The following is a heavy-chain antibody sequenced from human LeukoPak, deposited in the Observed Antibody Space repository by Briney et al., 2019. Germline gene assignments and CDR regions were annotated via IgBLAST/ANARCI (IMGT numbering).Heavy chain of an antibody. CDR2: ISGSGGST. V-gene: IGHV3-23*01. Sequence: GGSLRLSCAASGFTFSSYAMSWVRQAPGKGLEWVSAISGSGGSTYYADSVKGRFTISRDNSKNTLYLQMTSLRAEDTAVYYCAKDPYSTRAYTWFDPWGQGTLVTVSS. CDR3: AKDPYSTRAYTWFDP. CDR1: GFTFSSYA. D-gene: IGHD2-21*01. J-gene: IGHJ5*02.